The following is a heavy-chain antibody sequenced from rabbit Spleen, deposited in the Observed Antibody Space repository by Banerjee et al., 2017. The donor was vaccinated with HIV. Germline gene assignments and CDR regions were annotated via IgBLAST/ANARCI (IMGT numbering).Heavy chain of an antibody. CDR1: GFPFSNKAV. V-gene: IGHV1S45*01. CDR3: ARDLVGVIGWNFYL. CDR2: INAATAKP. D-gene: IGHD1-1*01. Sequence: QEQLVESGGGLVQPEGSLKLSCTASGFPFSNKAVMCWVRQAPGKGLEWIACINAATAKPVYATWAKGRFTISRTSSTTVTLRMTSLTATDTATYFCARDLVGVIGWNFYLWGQGTLVTVS. J-gene: IGHJ4*01.